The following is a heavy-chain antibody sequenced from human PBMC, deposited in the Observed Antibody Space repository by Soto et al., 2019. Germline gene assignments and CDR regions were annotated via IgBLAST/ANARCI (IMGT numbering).Heavy chain of an antibody. D-gene: IGHD1-1*01. CDR1: GFTFSSYS. Sequence: GGSLRLSCAASGFTFSSYSMNWVRQAPGKGLEWVSSISSSSSYIYYADSVKGRFTISRDNAKNSLYLQMNSLKAEDTAVYYCARGSQLERHNYYYYMDVWGKGTTVTVSS. CDR3: ARGSQLERHNYYYYMDV. V-gene: IGHV3-21*01. J-gene: IGHJ6*03. CDR2: ISSSSSYI.